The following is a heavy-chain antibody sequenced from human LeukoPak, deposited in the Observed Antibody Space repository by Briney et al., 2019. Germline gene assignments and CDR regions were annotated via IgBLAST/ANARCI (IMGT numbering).Heavy chain of an antibody. V-gene: IGHV3-30-3*01. J-gene: IGHJ6*02. Sequence: GGSLRLSCAASGFTFSSYAMHWVRQAPGKGLEWVAVISYDGSNKYYADSVKGRFTISRDNSKNTLYLQMNSLRAEDTAVYYCARGQTDYGGNSFGYYYGMDVWGQGTTVTVSS. CDR1: GFTFSSYA. CDR2: ISYDGSNK. CDR3: ARGQTDYGGNSFGYYYGMDV. D-gene: IGHD4-23*01.